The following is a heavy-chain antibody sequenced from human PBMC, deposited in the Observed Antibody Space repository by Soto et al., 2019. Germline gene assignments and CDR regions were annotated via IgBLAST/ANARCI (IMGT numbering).Heavy chain of an antibody. Sequence: QVQLVESGGGVVQPGRSLRLSCAASGFTFRTFGMHWVRQAPGKGLEWVAVIWNDGGNKYYSDTVMGRFSICRDNAKNTLYLQMSSLRPEDTAVYYCARDPGDLDAARWYSFDLWGQGNLVTVSS. D-gene: IGHD6-6*01. V-gene: IGHV3-33*01. CDR3: ARDPGDLDAARWYSFDL. CDR1: GFTFRTFG. J-gene: IGHJ4*02. CDR2: IWNDGGNK.